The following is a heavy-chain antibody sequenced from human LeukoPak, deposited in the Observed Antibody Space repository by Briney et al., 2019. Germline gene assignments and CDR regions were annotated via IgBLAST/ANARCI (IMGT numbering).Heavy chain of an antibody. CDR3: ARAGYYDSSGYYHFDY. D-gene: IGHD3-22*01. J-gene: IGHJ4*02. Sequence: KSSETLSLTCTVSGGPISNYYWSWIRQPPGKGLEWIGYIDDSGSTNYNPSLKSRVTISVDTSKNQFSLKLRSVTAADTAVYYCARAGYYDSSGYYHFDYWGQGTLVTVSS. CDR1: GGPISNYY. CDR2: IDDSGST. V-gene: IGHV4-59*01.